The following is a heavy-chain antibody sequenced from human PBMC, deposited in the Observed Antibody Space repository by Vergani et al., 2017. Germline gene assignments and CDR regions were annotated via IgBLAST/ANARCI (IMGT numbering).Heavy chain of an antibody. CDR3: AKDRRGTIAAAGTSEFGD. V-gene: IGHV3-30*18. CDR1: GFTFSSYG. Sequence: QVQLVESGGGVVQPGRSLRLSCAASGFTFSSYGMHWVRQAPGKGLEWVAVISYDGTNKYHADSVKGRFTISRDNSKNTLYMQMNSRRAEDTAVYYCAKDRRGTIAAAGTSEFGDWCQGTLVTVSS. CDR2: ISYDGTNK. J-gene: IGHJ4*02. D-gene: IGHD6-13*01.